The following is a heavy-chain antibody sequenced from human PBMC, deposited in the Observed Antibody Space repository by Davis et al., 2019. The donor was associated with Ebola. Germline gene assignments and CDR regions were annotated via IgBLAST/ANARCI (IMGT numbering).Heavy chain of an antibody. CDR1: RGTFSSYA. Sequence: SVKVSCKASRGTFSSYAISWVRQAPAQGLEWMGGIIPIFGTANYAQKLQGRVTITADESTSTAYMELSSLRSEDTAVYYCARWDPGSYHNWFDPWGQGTLVTVSS. CDR3: ARWDPGSYHNWFDP. V-gene: IGHV1-69*13. CDR2: IIPIFGTA. D-gene: IGHD3-16*02. J-gene: IGHJ5*02.